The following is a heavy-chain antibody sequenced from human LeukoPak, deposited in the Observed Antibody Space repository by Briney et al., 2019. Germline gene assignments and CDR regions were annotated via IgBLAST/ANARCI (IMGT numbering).Heavy chain of an antibody. J-gene: IGHJ6*02. Sequence: ASVKVSCKASGYTFTGYYMHWVRQAPGQGLEWMGWISAYNGNTNYAQKLQGRVTMTTDTSTSTAYMELRSLRSDDTAVYYCARDGAYYYGMDVWGQGTTVTVSS. CDR2: ISAYNGNT. V-gene: IGHV1-18*04. CDR1: GYTFTGYY. D-gene: IGHD1-26*01. CDR3: ARDGAYYYGMDV.